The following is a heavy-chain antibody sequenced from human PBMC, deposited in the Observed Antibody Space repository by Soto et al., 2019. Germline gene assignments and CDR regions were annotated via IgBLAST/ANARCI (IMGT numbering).Heavy chain of an antibody. D-gene: IGHD5-18*01. CDR1: GSPFTNFV. V-gene: IGHV1-18*01. CDR2: ISAFNGNT. J-gene: IGHJ4*02. CDR3: ARVRGYSYAPCDY. Sequence: GPSLKASSRPPGSPFTNFVIAWLRQAPGQGLEWMGWISAFNGNTNYVQKLQGRVTMPTDTSTSKAYMELRSLRSDDTAVYYCARVRGYSYAPCDYWGQGTLVTVSS.